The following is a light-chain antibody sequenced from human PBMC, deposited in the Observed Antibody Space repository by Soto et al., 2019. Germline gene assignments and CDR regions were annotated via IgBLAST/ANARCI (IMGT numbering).Light chain of an antibody. Sequence: DIQMTQSPSTLSASVGDRVTITCRASQSISTRLAWYRQKPGKAPELLIYDAFSLESRVPSRFSGSRSGREFTGTISTLKPDDFASDDGQHYYTYPSTFGRGHKLEIK. CDR2: DAF. V-gene: IGKV1-5*01. J-gene: IGKJ2*01. CDR1: QSISTR. CDR3: QHYYTYPST.